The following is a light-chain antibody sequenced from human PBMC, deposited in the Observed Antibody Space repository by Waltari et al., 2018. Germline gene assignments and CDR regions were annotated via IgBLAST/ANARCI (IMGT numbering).Light chain of an antibody. CDR1: GSNIGAGYD. V-gene: IGLV1-40*01. CDR3: QSYDSSLTGSWV. Sequence: QSVLTQPPSVSGAPGQRVTIPCTGSGSNIGAGYDVTWYQQLPGTAPKLLIYGNTNRPSGVPDRFSGSKSGTSGSLAITGLQAEDEAYYYCQSYDSSLTGSWVFGGGTKLTVL. J-gene: IGLJ3*02. CDR2: GNT.